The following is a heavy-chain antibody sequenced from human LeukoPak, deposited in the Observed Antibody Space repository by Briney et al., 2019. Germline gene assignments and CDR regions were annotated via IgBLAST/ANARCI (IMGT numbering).Heavy chain of an antibody. J-gene: IGHJ4*02. V-gene: IGHV1-18*01. D-gene: IGHD3-22*01. CDR1: GYTFTSYG. Sequence: ASVKVSCKASGYTFTSYGISWVRQAPGQGLEWMGWISAYNGNTNYAQKLQGRVTMTTDTSTSTAYMELRSLRSDDTAVYYCARDRAGYYDSSGHFDYRGQGTMVTVSS. CDR2: ISAYNGNT. CDR3: ARDRAGYYDSSGHFDY.